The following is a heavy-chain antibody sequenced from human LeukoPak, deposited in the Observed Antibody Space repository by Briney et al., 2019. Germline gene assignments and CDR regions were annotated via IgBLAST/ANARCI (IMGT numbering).Heavy chain of an antibody. CDR3: AREYSTGWYGGWFDP. Sequence: SETLSLTCTVSGGSISSNYWSWIRQPAGKGLEWTGRIYTSGSTNYNPSLKSRVTMSVDTSKKQFSLKLSSVTAADTAVYYCAREYSTGWYGGWFDPWGQGTLVIVSS. CDR2: IYTSGST. J-gene: IGHJ5*02. CDR1: GGSISSNY. V-gene: IGHV4-4*07. D-gene: IGHD6-19*01.